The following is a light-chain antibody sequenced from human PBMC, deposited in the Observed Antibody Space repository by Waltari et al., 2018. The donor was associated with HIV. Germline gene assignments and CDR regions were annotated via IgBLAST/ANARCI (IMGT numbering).Light chain of an antibody. CDR3: QQYDDGHRGIT. J-gene: IGKJ2*01. CDR2: EAA. CDR1: QSHSAK. Sequence: ELVMTQSPPTLSVSPVQRVTLSCRARQSHSAKIAWYQQRHGQGPSPIIYEAATRPSGIPARFSGSGSGTEINLTITSLQSEDFATDVCQQYDDGHRGITFGQGTMLEIK. V-gene: IGKV3-15*01.